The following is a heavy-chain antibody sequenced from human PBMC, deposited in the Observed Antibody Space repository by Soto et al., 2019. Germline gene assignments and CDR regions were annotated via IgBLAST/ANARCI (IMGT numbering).Heavy chain of an antibody. Sequence: QTGGSLRLSCAASGFTFSSYEMNWVRQAPGKGLEWVSYISSSGSTIYYADSVKGRFTISRDNAKNSLYLQMNSLRAEDTAVYYCARAPRVVRIAVKTNHRFYFDYWGQGTLVTVSS. CDR3: ARAPRVVRIAVKTNHRFYFDY. D-gene: IGHD6-19*01. J-gene: IGHJ4*02. CDR2: ISSSGSTI. CDR1: GFTFSSYE. V-gene: IGHV3-48*03.